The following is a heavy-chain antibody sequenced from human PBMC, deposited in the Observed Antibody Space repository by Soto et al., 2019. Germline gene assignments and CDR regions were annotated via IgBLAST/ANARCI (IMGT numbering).Heavy chain of an antibody. CDR1: GFTFSSYS. V-gene: IGHV3-48*04. Sequence: GGSLRLSCAASGFTFSSYSVNWVRQAPGKGLEWVSYISPSSATIFYADSVKGRFTISRDNAKNSLYLQMNSLRAEDTAVYFCARSFGYSGGWTFDYWGQGTLVTVSS. CDR2: ISPSSATI. CDR3: ARSFGYSGGWTFDY. D-gene: IGHD6-19*01. J-gene: IGHJ4*02.